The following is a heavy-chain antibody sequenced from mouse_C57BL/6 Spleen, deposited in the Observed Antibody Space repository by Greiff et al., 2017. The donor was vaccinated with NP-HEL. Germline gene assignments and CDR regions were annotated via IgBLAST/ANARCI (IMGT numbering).Heavy chain of an antibody. J-gene: IGHJ2*01. D-gene: IGHD2-3*01. CDR1: GFTFSSYG. CDR2: ISSGGSYT. Sequence: EVNLVESGGDLVKPGGSLKLSCAASGFTFSSYGMSWVRQTPDKRLEWVATISSGGSYTYYPDSVKGRFTISRDNAKNTLYLQMSSLKSEDTAMYYCARQMMVTTFFDYWGQGTTLTVSS. V-gene: IGHV5-6*01. CDR3: ARQMMVTTFFDY.